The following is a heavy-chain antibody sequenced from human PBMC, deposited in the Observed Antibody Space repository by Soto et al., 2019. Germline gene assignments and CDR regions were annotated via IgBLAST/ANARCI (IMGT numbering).Heavy chain of an antibody. CDR2: IIPIFGTA. V-gene: IGHV1-69*13. Sequence: SVKVSCKASGGTFSSYAISWVRQAPGQGLEWMGGIIPIFGTANYAQKFQGRVTITADEPTSTAYMELSSLRSEDTAVYYCARESRYYYYGMDVWGQGTTVTVSS. CDR1: GGTFSSYA. J-gene: IGHJ6*02. CDR3: ARESRYYYYGMDV.